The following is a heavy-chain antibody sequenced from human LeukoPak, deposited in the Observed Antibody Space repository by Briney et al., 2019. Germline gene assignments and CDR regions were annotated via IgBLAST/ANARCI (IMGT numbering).Heavy chain of an antibody. CDR3: ARIREGYSSGWYYFDY. D-gene: IGHD6-19*01. CDR2: IDWDDDK. V-gene: IGHV2-70*11. Sequence: SGPALVKSTQTLTLTCTFSGFSLSTRGMCVSWIRQPPGKALEWLARIDWDDDKYYSTSLKSRLTISKDTSKNQVVLTMTNMDPVDTATYYCARIREGYSSGWYYFDYWGQGTLVTVSS. J-gene: IGHJ4*02. CDR1: GFSLSTRGMC.